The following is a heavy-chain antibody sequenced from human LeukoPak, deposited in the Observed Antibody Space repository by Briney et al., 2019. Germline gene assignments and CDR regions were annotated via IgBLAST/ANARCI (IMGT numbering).Heavy chain of an antibody. J-gene: IGHJ4*02. D-gene: IGHD3-22*01. CDR3: ASLTTAYYSWYFDY. CDR2: ISGSGGST. V-gene: IGHV3-23*01. Sequence: GGSLRLSCAASGFTFSSYAMSWVRQAPGKGLEWVSAISGSGGSTYYADSVKGRFTISRDNSKNTLYLQMNSLRAEDTAVYYCASLTTAYYSWYFDYWGQGTLVTVSS. CDR1: GFTFSSYA.